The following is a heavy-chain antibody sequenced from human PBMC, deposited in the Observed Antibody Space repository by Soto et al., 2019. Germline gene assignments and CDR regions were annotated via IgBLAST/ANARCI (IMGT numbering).Heavy chain of an antibody. J-gene: IGHJ4*02. CDR3: TTGSPRFLEWLLTDY. CDR1: GFTFSNAW. Sequence: GGSLRLSCAASGFTFSNAWMSWVRQAPGKGLEWVGRIKSKTDGGTTDYAAPVKGRFTISRDDSKNTLYLQMNSLKTEDTAVYYCTTGSPRFLEWLLTDYWGQGTLVTVSS. D-gene: IGHD3-3*01. CDR2: IKSKTDGGTT. V-gene: IGHV3-15*01.